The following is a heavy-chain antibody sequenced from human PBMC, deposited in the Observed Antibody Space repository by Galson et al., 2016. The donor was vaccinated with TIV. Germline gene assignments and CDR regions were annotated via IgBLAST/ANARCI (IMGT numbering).Heavy chain of an antibody. CDR1: GDSVSSDSAA. D-gene: IGHD2-2*01. CDR3: TRAAGKNGASCYATCETFDI. Sequence: CAISGDSVSSDSAAWNWVRQSPSRGLEWLGMTYYRSRWYYDYKVSVKSRITINPDTSKNQFSLQLNSVTPEDTAVYYCTRAAGKNGASCYATCETFDIWGQGTMVTVSS. CDR2: TYYRSRWYY. V-gene: IGHV6-1*01. J-gene: IGHJ3*02.